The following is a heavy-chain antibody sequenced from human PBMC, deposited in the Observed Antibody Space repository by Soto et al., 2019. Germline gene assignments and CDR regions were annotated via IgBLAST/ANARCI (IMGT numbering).Heavy chain of an antibody. J-gene: IGHJ6*02. CDR3: TSQFTGVLERVSSPPGGDHCGWDF. D-gene: IGHD3-16*01. Sequence: QVQLVQSGAEVKKPGSSVKVSCKASGGTFSRYTFTWVRQAPGQGLEWMGRIIPILDIPNYAQNFQGRITITADKSWSNATTGPRCMTSAYTAGYTWTSQFTGVLERVSSPPGGDHCGWDFWGQGTTVTVSS. CDR2: IIPILDIP. CDR1: GGTFSRYT. V-gene: IGHV1-69*02.